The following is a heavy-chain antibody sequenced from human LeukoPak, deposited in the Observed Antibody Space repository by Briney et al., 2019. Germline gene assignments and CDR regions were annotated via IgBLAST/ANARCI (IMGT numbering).Heavy chain of an antibody. D-gene: IGHD1-26*01. V-gene: IGHV4-59*08. CDR3: ARQETGYSLGWFDP. CDR2: IYYSGST. CDR1: GGSISSYY. Sequence: SETLSLTCTVSGGSISSYYWSWIRQPPGKGLEWIGYIYYSGSTNYNPSLKSRVTISVDTSKNQFSLKLSSVTAADTAVYYCARQETGYSLGWFDPWGQGTLVTVSS. J-gene: IGHJ5*02.